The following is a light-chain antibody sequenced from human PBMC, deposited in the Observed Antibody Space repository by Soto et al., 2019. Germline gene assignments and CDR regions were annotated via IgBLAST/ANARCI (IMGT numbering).Light chain of an antibody. CDR2: DAS. CDR3: QPRSNWPLT. CDR1: QSVSRY. J-gene: IGKJ4*01. Sequence: PGERATLSCRASQSVSRYLAWYQQKPGQAPRLLIYDASNRATGIPARFSGSGSGTDFTLTISSLEPEDFAVYYCQPRSNWPLTFGGGTKVEIK. V-gene: IGKV3-11*01.